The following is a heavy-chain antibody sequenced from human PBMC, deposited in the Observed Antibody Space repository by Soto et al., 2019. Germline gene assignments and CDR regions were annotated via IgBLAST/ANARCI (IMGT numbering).Heavy chain of an antibody. CDR1: GFTFTGYY. CDR2: IRSNGGDP. Sequence: ASVKVSCKPCGFTFTGYYILWVRQAPGQGLEGMGWIRSNGGDPKYPQKFQDRVNMTRDTSMNTVYMELSRLRSDDTAVYYCARDEARYGEPPFDYWGQGTLVTVSS. J-gene: IGHJ4*02. CDR3: ARDEARYGEPPFDY. D-gene: IGHD2-21*01. V-gene: IGHV1-2*02.